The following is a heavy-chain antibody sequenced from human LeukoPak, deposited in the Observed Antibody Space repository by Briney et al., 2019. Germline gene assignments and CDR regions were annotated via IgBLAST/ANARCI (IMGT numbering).Heavy chain of an antibody. CDR1: GFTFDDYA. D-gene: IGHD6-19*01. CDR3: AKDIAGIAVAAFDY. J-gene: IGHJ4*02. CDR2: ISWNSCSI. Sequence: GRSLRLSCAASGFTFDDYAMHWVRQAPGKGLEWVSGISWNSCSIGYADSVKGRLTISRDNAKNSLYLQMNSLRDEDTALYYCAKDIAGIAVAAFDYWGQGTLVTVPS. V-gene: IGHV3-9*01.